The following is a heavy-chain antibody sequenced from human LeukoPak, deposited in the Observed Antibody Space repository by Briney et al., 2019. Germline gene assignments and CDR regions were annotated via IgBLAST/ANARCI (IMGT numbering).Heavy chain of an antibody. J-gene: IGHJ1*01. CDR2: FYSPGST. V-gene: IGHV3-53*01. Sequence: GGSLRLSCSASGISVKTISMDWVSQAPGRGLEWVSVFYSPGSTYYADSVHGRFTISRDNSLNTLFLQMNSLRVEDTAVYYCASARDSCIGSTRYEYFPHWGQGTPLTVSS. D-gene: IGHD3-22*01. CDR1: GISVKTIS. CDR3: ASARDSCIGSTRYEYFPH.